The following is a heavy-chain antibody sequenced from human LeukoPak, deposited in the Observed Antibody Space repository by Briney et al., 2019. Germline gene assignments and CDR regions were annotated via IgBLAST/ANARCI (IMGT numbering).Heavy chain of an antibody. D-gene: IGHD3-3*01. Sequence: SVKVSCKASGGTFSSYAISWVRQAPGQGLEWMGGIIPIFGTANYAQKFRGRVTITADESTSTAYMELSSLRSEDTAVYYCASGTRTYYDFWSGQDYFDYWGQGTLVTVSS. J-gene: IGHJ4*02. CDR2: IIPIFGTA. V-gene: IGHV1-69*13. CDR1: GGTFSSYA. CDR3: ASGTRTYYDFWSGQDYFDY.